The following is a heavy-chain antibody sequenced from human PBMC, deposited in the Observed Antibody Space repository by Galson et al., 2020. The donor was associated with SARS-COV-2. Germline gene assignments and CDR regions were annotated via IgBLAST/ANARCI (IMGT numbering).Heavy chain of an antibody. Sequence: ETSETLSLTCTVSGGSISSYYWSWIRQPPGKGLEWIGYIYYSGSTNYNPSLKSRVTISVDPSKNQFSLKLSSVTAADTAVYYCARRGLGYDSSGYYPMSAFDIWGQGTMVTVSS. D-gene: IGHD3-22*01. V-gene: IGHV4-59*08. CDR2: IYYSGST. CDR1: GGSISSYY. J-gene: IGHJ3*02. CDR3: ARRGLGYDSSGYYPMSAFDI.